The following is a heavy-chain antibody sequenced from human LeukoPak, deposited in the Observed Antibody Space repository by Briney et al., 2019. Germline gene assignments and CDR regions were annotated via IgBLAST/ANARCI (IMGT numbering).Heavy chain of an antibody. V-gene: IGHV5-51*01. CDR2: IYPSDSDT. D-gene: IGHD3-10*01. CDR1: EYDFSNYW. Sequence: GESLKISCKGSEYDFSNYWIGWVRQVPGKGLEWMGIIYPSDSDTRYSPSFQGQVTISADKSISTAYLQWSSLKASDTAMYYCARLMVQGYFDYWGQGTLVTVSS. CDR3: ARLMVQGYFDY. J-gene: IGHJ4*02.